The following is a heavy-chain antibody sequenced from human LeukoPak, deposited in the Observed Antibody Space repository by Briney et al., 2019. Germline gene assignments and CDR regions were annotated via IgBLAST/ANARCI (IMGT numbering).Heavy chain of an antibody. CDR1: GGSFSGYS. V-gene: IGHV4-34*01. D-gene: IGHD2-15*01. Sequence: SETLSLTCAVYGGSFSGYSWSWIRQPPGKGLEWIGEINHSGSTKYNPSLKSRVTILVDTSKNQFSLKVNSVTAADTAAYYCARHGNIVVLVAATAFDYWGQGTLVTLSS. CDR3: ARHGNIVVLVAATAFDY. CDR2: INHSGST. J-gene: IGHJ4*02.